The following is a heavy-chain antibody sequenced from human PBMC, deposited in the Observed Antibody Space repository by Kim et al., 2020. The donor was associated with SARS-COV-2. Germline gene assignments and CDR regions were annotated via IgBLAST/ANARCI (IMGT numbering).Heavy chain of an antibody. D-gene: IGHD2-21*01. V-gene: IGHV3-23*01. J-gene: IGHJ4*02. Sequence: TVYADSVRGRFTIARDNAKNTLRLQMNSLRAEDTAIYYCSTRRSYSRDYWGQGTLVTVSS. CDR3: STRRSYSRDY. CDR2: T.